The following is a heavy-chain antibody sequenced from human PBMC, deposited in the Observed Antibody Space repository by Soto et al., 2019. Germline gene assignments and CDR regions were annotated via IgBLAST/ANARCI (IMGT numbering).Heavy chain of an antibody. CDR1: GDTFASYG. J-gene: IGHJ4*02. V-gene: IGHV1-18*01. D-gene: IGHD2-2*01. CDR3: AVGIVVGQGFDY. Sequence: QVQLVQSGAEVKKPGASVKVSCKASGDTFASYGINWVRQATGQGLEWMGWISINSGNTNYAQNFQGRVTMTTDTSTTSVFMEMWSLRSDDTAVYFCAVGIVVGQGFDYWGQGTLVTVSS. CDR2: ISINSGNT.